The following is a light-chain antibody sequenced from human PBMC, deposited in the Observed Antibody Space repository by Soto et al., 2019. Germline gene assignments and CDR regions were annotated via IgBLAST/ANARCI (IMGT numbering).Light chain of an antibody. CDR1: QSISTF. J-gene: IGKJ1*01. CDR2: AAS. Sequence: DIQMTQSPSSLSASVGDRVTITCRASQSISTFLNWFQQKPGKAPKLLIYAASSLQSGVPSRFRGSGSGTDFTLTIISLQPEDFATYYCQQSYSTFWTFGQGTKVEIK. V-gene: IGKV1-39*01. CDR3: QQSYSTFWT.